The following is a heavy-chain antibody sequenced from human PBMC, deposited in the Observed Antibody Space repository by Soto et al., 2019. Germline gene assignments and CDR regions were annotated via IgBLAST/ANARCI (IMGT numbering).Heavy chain of an antibody. V-gene: IGHV4-59*12. CDR1: GGSMNNYY. CDR2: IYYSGST. J-gene: IGHJ1*01. D-gene: IGHD3-3*01. CDR3: ARGGTIFGVVTLPAAEYFQH. Sequence: SETLSLTCTVSGGSMNNYYWTWIRQPPGKGLERIGKIYYSGSTNYNPSLKSRVTISVDTSKNQFSLKLNSVTAADTAVYYCARGGTIFGVVTLPAAEYFQHWGQGTLVTVSS.